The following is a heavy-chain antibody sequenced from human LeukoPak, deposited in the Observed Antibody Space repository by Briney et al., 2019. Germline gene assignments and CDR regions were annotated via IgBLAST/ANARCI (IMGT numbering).Heavy chain of an antibody. CDR1: GFSFSRYS. Sequence: GGSLRLSCEDSGFSFSRYSMEWVRQTPGKEPVWVSPITNDGSGTDYADSVRGRFTISRDNTENTLYLQMNSLRAEDTAVYYCARDGGYIYDYWGQRTLVTVSS. CDR3: ARDGGYIYDY. D-gene: IGHD5-24*01. V-gene: IGHV3-74*01. CDR2: ITNDGSGT. J-gene: IGHJ4*02.